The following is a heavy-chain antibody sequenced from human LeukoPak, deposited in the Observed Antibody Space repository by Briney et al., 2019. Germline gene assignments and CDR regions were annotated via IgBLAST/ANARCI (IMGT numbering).Heavy chain of an antibody. Sequence: SETLSLTCTVSGGSISSSSYYWGWIRQPPGKGLEGMGRIYYSGSTYYNPSLASRVTISVATSKNQFSLTLSSVTAADPAVYYCARALYYDSSGYYFPFDYWGQGTLVTVSS. CDR1: GGSISSSSYY. CDR3: ARALYYDSSGYYFPFDY. D-gene: IGHD3-22*01. V-gene: IGHV4-39*01. J-gene: IGHJ4*02. CDR2: IYYSGST.